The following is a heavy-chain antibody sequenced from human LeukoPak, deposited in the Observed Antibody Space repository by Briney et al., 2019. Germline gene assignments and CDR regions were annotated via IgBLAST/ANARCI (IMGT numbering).Heavy chain of an antibody. V-gene: IGHV3-48*03. J-gene: IGHJ4*02. CDR2: ISNSGSSI. Sequence: PGGSLRLSCAASGFTFRSYEMNWVRQAPGKGLEWLSHISNSGSSIQYADSVKGRFTISRDNAKNSLYLQMNSLRVEETAVYYCARTRDGPFAYWGQGTLVTVSS. D-gene: IGHD5-24*01. CDR3: ARTRDGPFAY. CDR1: GFTFRSYE.